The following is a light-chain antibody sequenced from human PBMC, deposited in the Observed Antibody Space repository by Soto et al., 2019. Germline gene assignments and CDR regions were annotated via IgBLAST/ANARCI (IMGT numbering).Light chain of an antibody. Sequence: IQLTQSPSSLSASVGDRVIMTCRASQGISSYLAWYQQKPGKAPTLLIYAASTLETGVPSRFSGSGSGTDFTLTISSPQPEDFATYYCQQLNIYPFTFGPGTKVDIK. CDR3: QQLNIYPFT. V-gene: IGKV1-9*01. J-gene: IGKJ3*01. CDR1: QGISSY. CDR2: AAS.